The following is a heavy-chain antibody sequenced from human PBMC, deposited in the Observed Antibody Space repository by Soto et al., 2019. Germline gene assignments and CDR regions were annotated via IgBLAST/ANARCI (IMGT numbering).Heavy chain of an antibody. V-gene: IGHV3-30-3*01. CDR2: ISYDGSNK. CDR3: ARDGGDYVGGVYFDY. D-gene: IGHD1-26*01. J-gene: IGHJ4*02. Sequence: QVQLVESGGGVVQPGRSLRLSCAASGFTFSSYAMHWVRQAPGKGLEWVAVISYDGSNKYYADSVKGRFTISRDNSKNTLYLQMNSLRAEDTAVYYCARDGGDYVGGVYFDYWGQGTLVTVSS. CDR1: GFTFSSYA.